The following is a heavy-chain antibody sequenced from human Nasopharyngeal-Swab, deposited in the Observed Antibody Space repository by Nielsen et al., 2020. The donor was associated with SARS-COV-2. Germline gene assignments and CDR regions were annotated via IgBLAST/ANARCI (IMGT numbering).Heavy chain of an antibody. CDR1: GFTFSAYW. CDR3: ARDGYSYDFSSHYMDV. CDR2: IIQDGSEK. D-gene: IGHD5-18*01. V-gene: IGHV3-7*01. Sequence: GESLKLSCVVSGFTFSAYWMSWVRQAPGPGLEWVSHIIQDGSEKYYVDSMKGRFTISRDTAKNSVYLQINSLRAEDTALYFCARDGYSYDFSSHYMDVWGKGTTVTVSS. J-gene: IGHJ6*03.